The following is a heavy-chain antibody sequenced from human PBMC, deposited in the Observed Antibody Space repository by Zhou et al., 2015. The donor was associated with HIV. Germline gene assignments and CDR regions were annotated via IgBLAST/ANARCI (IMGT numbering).Heavy chain of an antibody. D-gene: IGHD2-15*01. CDR2: IMPLLDIS. CDR1: AGTFSSYT. Sequence: QVQLVQSGAEVKEPGSSVKVSCKASAGTFSSYTINWMRQAPGQGLEWVGRIMPLLDISDSAQKFQDRVIISADKSTYTAYMELTSLTPDDTAVYYCARYCSGGTCFSQYYYGMDVWAEGPTSPSP. V-gene: IGHV1-69*02. J-gene: IGHJ6*02. CDR3: ARYCSGGTCFSQYYYGMDV.